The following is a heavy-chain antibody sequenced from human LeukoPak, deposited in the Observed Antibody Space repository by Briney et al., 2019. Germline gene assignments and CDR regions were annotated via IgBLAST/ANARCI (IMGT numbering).Heavy chain of an antibody. CDR3: ALGMDYYDSSGYSIDY. CDR1: GYTFTGYY. D-gene: IGHD3-22*01. V-gene: IGHV1-2*02. Sequence: ASVKVSCKASGYTFTGYYMHWVRQAPGQGLEWMGWINPNSGGTNYAQKFQGRVTMTRDTSISTAYMELSRLRSDDTAVYDCALGMDYYDSSGYSIDYWGQGTLVTVSS. CDR2: INPNSGGT. J-gene: IGHJ4*02.